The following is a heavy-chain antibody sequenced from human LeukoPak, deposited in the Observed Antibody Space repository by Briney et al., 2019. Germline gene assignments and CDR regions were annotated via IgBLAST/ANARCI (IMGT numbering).Heavy chain of an antibody. CDR1: GYTFTGYY. J-gene: IGHJ2*01. Sequence: GASVKVSCKASGYTFTGYYMHWVRQAPGQGLEWMGWINPNSGGTNYAQKFQGRVTMTRDTSISTAYMELSRLRSDDTAVYYWARAAPYYYDSSGYQSDLWGRGTLVTVSS. D-gene: IGHD3-22*01. CDR3: ARAAPYYYDSSGYQSDL. CDR2: INPNSGGT. V-gene: IGHV1-2*02.